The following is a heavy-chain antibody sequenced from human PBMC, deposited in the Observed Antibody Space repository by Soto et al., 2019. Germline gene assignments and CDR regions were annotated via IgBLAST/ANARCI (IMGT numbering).Heavy chain of an antibody. V-gene: IGHV6-1*01. CDR2: AYYRSQWYY. Sequence: QVQLQQSGPGLVKPSQTLSLTCAISGDSVSSNSAAWNWIRQSPSRGLEWLGRAYYRSQWYYDSAVSVRSRITVIPDTSKNHFSLQLNSETPEDTAVYYCTKQKGDSRTYNGMDVWGQGTTVIVSS. CDR3: TKQKGDSRTYNGMDV. D-gene: IGHD2-21*02. CDR1: GDSVSSNSAA. J-gene: IGHJ6*02.